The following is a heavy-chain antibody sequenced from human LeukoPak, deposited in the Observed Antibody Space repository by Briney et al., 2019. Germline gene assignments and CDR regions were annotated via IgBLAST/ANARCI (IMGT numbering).Heavy chain of an antibody. CDR1: GFTFSSYV. Sequence: GRSLRLSCAASGFTFSSYVMHWVRQAPGKGLEWVRIIWFDGNNKYYADSVKGRFTISRDNSKNTLYLQMNSLRAEDTAVYYCASARPTSSWTAFDIWGQGTMVTVSS. CDR2: IWFDGNNK. D-gene: IGHD6-13*01. V-gene: IGHV3-33*01. CDR3: ASARPTSSWTAFDI. J-gene: IGHJ3*02.